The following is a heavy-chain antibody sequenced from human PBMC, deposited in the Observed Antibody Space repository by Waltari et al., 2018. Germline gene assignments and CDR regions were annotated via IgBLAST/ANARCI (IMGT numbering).Heavy chain of an antibody. J-gene: IGHJ4*02. CDR1: SGSIGSYY. CDR2: VSDFVS. D-gene: IGHD3-10*01. V-gene: IGHV4-59*01. Sequence: QVQPQESGPGVVKPSETLYLTCNVSSGSIGSYYWSWVRHSPGKGLQLLGHVSDFVSVNPSLKSRLTISVDRAKKQSSLRLTSVTAADTAVYFCARDRAGAYFDSGGQGTLVTVSS. CDR3: ARDRAGAYFDS.